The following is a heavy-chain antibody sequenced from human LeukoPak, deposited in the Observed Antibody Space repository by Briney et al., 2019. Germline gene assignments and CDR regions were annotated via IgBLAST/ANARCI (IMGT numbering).Heavy chain of an antibody. CDR2: INHSGST. V-gene: IGHV4-34*01. CDR3: ASSVPYYYDSSGYYEVDFDY. J-gene: IGHJ4*02. Sequence: SETLSLTCAVYGGSFSGYYWSWIRQPPGKGLEWIGEINHSGSTNYNPSLKSRVTISVDTSKNQFSLKLSSVTAADTAVYYCASSVPYYYDSSGYYEVDFDYWGQGTLVTVSS. CDR1: GGSFSGYY. D-gene: IGHD3-22*01.